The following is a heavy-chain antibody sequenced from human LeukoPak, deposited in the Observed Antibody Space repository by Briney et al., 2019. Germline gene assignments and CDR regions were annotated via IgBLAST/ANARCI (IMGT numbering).Heavy chain of an antibody. J-gene: IGHJ6*03. CDR3: ATARYSWTGPIYHYYMDV. CDR2: VSASSGNM. D-gene: IGHD3/OR15-3a*01. Sequence: GASVKVSCKASGDNFRIDGISWLRQAPGQGLEWMGWVSASSGNMNFAQNFQGRLTMTTDTSTNTALMELRSLRSDDTAMYYCATARYSWTGPIYHYYMDVWGKGTTVIVSS. CDR1: GDNFRIDG. V-gene: IGHV1-18*01.